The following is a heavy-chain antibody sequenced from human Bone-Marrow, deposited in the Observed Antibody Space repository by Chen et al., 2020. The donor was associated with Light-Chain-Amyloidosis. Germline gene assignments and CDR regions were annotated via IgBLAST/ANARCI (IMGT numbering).Heavy chain of an antibody. CDR3: ARRRDGYNFDY. Sequence: EVQLEQSGPEVKKPGESLKISCKGSGYTFPNYWIGWVRQMPGKGLGWMGVIYPDDSDARSSPSFEGQVTISADKYITTASLQWRSVKASDTAMYYCARRRDGYNFDYWGQGTLVTVSS. D-gene: IGHD5-12*01. V-gene: IGHV5-51*01. J-gene: IGHJ4*02. CDR1: GYTFPNYW. CDR2: IYPDDSDA.